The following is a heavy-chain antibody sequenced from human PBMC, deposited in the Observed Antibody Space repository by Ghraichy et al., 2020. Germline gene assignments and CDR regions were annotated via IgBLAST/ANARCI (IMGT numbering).Heavy chain of an antibody. V-gene: IGHV4-39*01. CDR3: AGSFAIIWYFEI. CDR1: GGSISSSNYY. D-gene: IGHD3-10*01. J-gene: IGHJ2*01. Sequence: SETLSLTCTVSGGSISSSNYYWGWIRQPPGKGLEWVGSIHHSGSTYYDPTLNSRIMISVDTSKKQFYLNLSSVTAADTAMYYCAGSFAIIWYFEIWGRGTLVTVSS. CDR2: IHHSGST.